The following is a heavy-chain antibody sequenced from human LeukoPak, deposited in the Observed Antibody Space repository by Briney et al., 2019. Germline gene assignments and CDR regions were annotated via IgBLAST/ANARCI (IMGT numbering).Heavy chain of an antibody. CDR1: GYTFTSYG. D-gene: IGHD6-19*01. J-gene: IGHJ3*02. V-gene: IGHV1-18*01. CDR2: ISAYNGNT. CDR3: ASHRAVAGIKGDAFDI. Sequence: ASVKVSCKASGYTFTSYGISWVRQAPGQGLEWRGWISAYNGNTNYAQKLQGRVTMTTDTSTSTAYMELRSLRSDDTAVYYCASHRAVAGIKGDAFDIWGQGTMVTVSS.